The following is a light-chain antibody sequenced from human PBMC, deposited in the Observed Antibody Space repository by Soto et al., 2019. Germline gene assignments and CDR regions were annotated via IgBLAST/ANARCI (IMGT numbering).Light chain of an antibody. CDR1: QSISSY. CDR3: QQSYSTPRT. V-gene: IGKV1-39*01. CDR2: LAS. Sequence: DIQMTQSPSSLSASVGDRVTITCRASQSISSYLNWYQQKPGKAPKLMIYLASSLQSGVPSRFSGSGSGTDFTLTISSLQPEEFATYYCQQSYSTPRTFGGGTKVEIK. J-gene: IGKJ4*01.